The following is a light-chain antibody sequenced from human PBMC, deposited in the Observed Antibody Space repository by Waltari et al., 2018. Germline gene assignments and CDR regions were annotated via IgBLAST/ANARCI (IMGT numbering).Light chain of an antibody. Sequence: QSVVTQSPSASGTPGQRVPISCSGSNFNIGRIRVCGFQQPPGTAPNLLIDGNDHRPSGVPDRFSGSKSGTSASLAISGLQSEDEADYYCATWDGSQRVFGTGTKVTVL. V-gene: IGLV1-44*01. J-gene: IGLJ1*01. CDR3: ATWDGSQRV. CDR2: GND. CDR1: NFNIGRIR.